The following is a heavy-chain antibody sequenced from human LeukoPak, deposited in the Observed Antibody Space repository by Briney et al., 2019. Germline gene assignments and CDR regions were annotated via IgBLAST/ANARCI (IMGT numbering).Heavy chain of an antibody. CDR1: GFTFSSYS. V-gene: IGHV3-21*01. CDR3: AREGSSGYYFDY. Sequence: PGGSLRLSCAASGFTFSSYSMNWVRQAPGKGLEWVSSISSSSYIYYADSVKGRFTISRDNAKNSLYLQMNSLRAEDTAVYYCAREGSSGYYFDYWGQGTLVTVSS. CDR2: ISSSSYI. D-gene: IGHD3-22*01. J-gene: IGHJ4*02.